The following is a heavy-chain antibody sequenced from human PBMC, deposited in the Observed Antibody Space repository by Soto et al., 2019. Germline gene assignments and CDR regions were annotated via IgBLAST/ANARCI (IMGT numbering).Heavy chain of an antibody. CDR3: ARRIKYYYAMDV. D-gene: IGHD2-15*01. CDR1: GGSISSYY. J-gene: IGHJ6*02. CDR2: ISDSGST. V-gene: IGHV4-59*08. Sequence: QVQLQESGPGLVKPSETLSLTCTVSGGSISSYYWSWIRQPPWKGLEWIGYISDSGSTNYNPSLKSRVTISVDTSNNQFSLKLSTVTAADAAVYYCARRIKYYYAMDVWGQGTTVTVSS.